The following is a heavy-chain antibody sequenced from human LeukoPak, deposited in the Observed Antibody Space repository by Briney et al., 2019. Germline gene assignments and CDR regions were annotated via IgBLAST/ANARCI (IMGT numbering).Heavy chain of an antibody. CDR2: IYPGDSDT. Sequence: GESLKISCKGSGYSFTSYWIGWVRQLPGKGLEWMGIIYPGDSDTRYSPSFQGQVTISADKSISTAYLQWSSLKASDTAMYYCARSALLGLYYFDYWGQGTLVTVSP. V-gene: IGHV5-51*01. J-gene: IGHJ4*02. CDR3: ARSALLGLYYFDY. CDR1: GYSFTSYW.